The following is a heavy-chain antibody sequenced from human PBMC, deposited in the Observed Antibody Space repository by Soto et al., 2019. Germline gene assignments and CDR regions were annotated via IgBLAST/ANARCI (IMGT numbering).Heavy chain of an antibody. V-gene: IGHV4-39*01. CDR2: IYYSGST. CDR1: GGSISSSSYY. CDR3: ARLPPYGEDYYYYGMDV. D-gene: IGHD4-17*01. Sequence: QLQLQESGPGLVKPSETLSLTCTVSGGSISSSSYYWGWIRQPPGKGLEWIGSIYYSGSTYYNPSLKSRVTISVDTSKNQFSLKLSSVTAADTAVYYCARLPPYGEDYYYYGMDVWGQGTTVTVSS. J-gene: IGHJ6*02.